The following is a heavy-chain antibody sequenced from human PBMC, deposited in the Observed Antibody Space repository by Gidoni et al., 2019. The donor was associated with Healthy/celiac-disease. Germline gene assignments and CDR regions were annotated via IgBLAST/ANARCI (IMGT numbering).Heavy chain of an antibody. Sequence: VKTHTTISLKSRVTISVDTSKNQFSLKLSSVTAADTAVYYCARRRYSSGWYFDYWGQGTLVTVSS. CDR2: VKT. V-gene: IGHV4-39*01. CDR3: ARRRYSSGWYFDY. J-gene: IGHJ4*02. D-gene: IGHD6-19*01.